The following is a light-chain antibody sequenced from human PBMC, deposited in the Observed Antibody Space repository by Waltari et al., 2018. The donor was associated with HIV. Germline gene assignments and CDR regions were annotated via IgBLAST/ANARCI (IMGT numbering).Light chain of an antibody. CDR2: SSN. J-gene: IGLJ3*02. Sequence: QSVLTQPPSASGTPGQRVTISCSGGRSNIGSSSVYWYQHLPGTAPKLLIYSSNQRPSGVPDRFSASKSGTAASLAISGLRSEDEADYYCAVWDDSLSGRVFGGGTKVTVL. V-gene: IGLV1-47*01. CDR3: AVWDDSLSGRV. CDR1: RSNIGSSS.